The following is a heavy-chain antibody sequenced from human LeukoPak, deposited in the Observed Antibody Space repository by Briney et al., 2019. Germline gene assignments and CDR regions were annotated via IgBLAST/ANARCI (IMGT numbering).Heavy chain of an antibody. Sequence: SETLSLTCTVSGGSISSSSYYWSWIRQPPGKGLEWIGYIYYSGSTYYNPSLKSRVTISVDTSKNQFSLKLSSVTAADTAVYYCARALDRWYDFWRGGLYYYGMDVWGQGTTVTVSS. J-gene: IGHJ6*02. V-gene: IGHV4-30-4*01. CDR3: ARALDRWYDFWRGGLYYYGMDV. CDR2: IYYSGST. D-gene: IGHD3-3*01. CDR1: GGSISSSSYY.